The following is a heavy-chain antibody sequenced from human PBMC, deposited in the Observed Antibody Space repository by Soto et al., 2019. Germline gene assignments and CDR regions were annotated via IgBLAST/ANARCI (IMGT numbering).Heavy chain of an antibody. CDR3: ARGGFRNASGFDS. CDR1: GFTFGSYA. V-gene: IGHV3-33*01. Sequence: PGGSLRLSCAASGFTFGSYAIHWVRQAPGKGLDWVTIIWYDGSTIHYADSVRGRFTISRDNSKNTVYLQMNSLRAEDTAVYYCARGGFRNASGFDSWGQGTPVTVSS. CDR2: IWYDGSTI. D-gene: IGHD1-26*01. J-gene: IGHJ4*02.